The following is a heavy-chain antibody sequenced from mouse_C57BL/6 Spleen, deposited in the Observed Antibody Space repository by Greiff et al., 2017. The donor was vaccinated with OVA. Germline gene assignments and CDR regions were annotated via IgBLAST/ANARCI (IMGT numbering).Heavy chain of an antibody. CDR2: ISSGGSYT. D-gene: IGHD2-5*01. V-gene: IGHV5-6*01. Sequence: EVQVVESGGDLVKPGGSLKLSCAASGFTFSSYGMSWVRQTPDKRLEWVATISSGGSYTYYPDSVKGRFTISRDNAKNTLYLQMSSLKSEDTAMYYCARLDYSNYVGYWGQGTTLTVSS. CDR3: ARLDYSNYVGY. CDR1: GFTFSSYG. J-gene: IGHJ2*01.